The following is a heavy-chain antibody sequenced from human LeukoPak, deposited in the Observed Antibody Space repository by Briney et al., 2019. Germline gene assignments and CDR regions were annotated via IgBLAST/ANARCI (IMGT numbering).Heavy chain of an antibody. CDR3: ARERYCSSTSCLYFDY. CDR2: IYSGGST. J-gene: IGHJ4*02. CDR1: GFTVSSNY. D-gene: IGHD2-2*01. V-gene: IGHV3-66*01. Sequence: GGSLRLSCAASGFTVSSNYMSWVRQAPGKGLEWVSVIYSGGSTYYADSVKGRFTISRDNSKNTLYLQVNSLRAEDTAVYYCARERYCSSTSCLYFDYWGQGTLVTVSS.